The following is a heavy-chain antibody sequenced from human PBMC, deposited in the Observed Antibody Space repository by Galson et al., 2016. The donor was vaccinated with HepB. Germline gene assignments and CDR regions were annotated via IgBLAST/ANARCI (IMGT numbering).Heavy chain of an antibody. D-gene: IGHD5-24*01. CDR1: GFSFSNYW. V-gene: IGHV3-74*01. CDR2: IYRDGSGT. CDR3: VRDGDAYNFDF. Sequence: SLRLSCAASGFSFSNYWMHWVRQAPGKGLVWVSRIYRDGSGTNYADSVKGRSTMSRDNAKNTMYLQMNSLRAEDTAVYYCVRDGDAYNFDFWGQGTLVTVSS. J-gene: IGHJ4*02.